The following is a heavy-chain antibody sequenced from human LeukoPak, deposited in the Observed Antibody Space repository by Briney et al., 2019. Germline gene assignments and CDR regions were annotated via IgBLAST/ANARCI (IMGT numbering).Heavy chain of an antibody. Sequence: GGSLRLSCAASGFTFSSYWMHWVRQAPGKGLVWVSRINSEGTSTSYADSVKGRFTISRDNSKNTLYLQMNSLRAEDTAVYYCASGNDYGGKLQIDYWGQGTLVTVSS. D-gene: IGHD4-23*01. CDR3: ASGNDYGGKLQIDY. CDR1: GFTFSSYW. CDR2: INSEGTST. J-gene: IGHJ4*02. V-gene: IGHV3-74*01.